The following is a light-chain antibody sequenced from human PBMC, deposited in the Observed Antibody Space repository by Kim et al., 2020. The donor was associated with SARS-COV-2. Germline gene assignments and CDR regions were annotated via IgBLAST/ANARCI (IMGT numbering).Light chain of an antibody. J-gene: IGKJ2*01. Sequence: PASSSCRSSQSLLTSNGYNYLDWYLQRPGQSPQLLINLGSNRASGVPDRFSGSGSGTDFTLKISRVEAEDVGVYYCMQALQTPYTFGEGTKLEI. CDR2: LGS. CDR3: MQALQTPYT. CDR1: QSLLTSNGYNY. V-gene: IGKV2-28*01.